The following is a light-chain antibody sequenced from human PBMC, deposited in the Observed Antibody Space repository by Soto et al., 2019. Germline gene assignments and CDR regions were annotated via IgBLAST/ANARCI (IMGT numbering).Light chain of an antibody. V-gene: IGLV2-14*03. CDR2: EVT. J-gene: IGLJ1*01. CDR1: ISDVGGYNY. CDR3: SSYTSSSTQV. Sequence: QSLLTQPASVSGAPGRSITIPCTGTISDVGGYNYVSWYQQHPGRAPKLMIYEVTNRPSGVSNRFSGSKSGNTASLTISGLQAEDEADYYCSSYTSSSTQVFGSGTKVTVL.